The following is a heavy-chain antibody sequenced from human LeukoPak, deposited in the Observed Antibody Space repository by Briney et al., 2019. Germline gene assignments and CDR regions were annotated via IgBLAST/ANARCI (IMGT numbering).Heavy chain of an antibody. D-gene: IGHD5-18*01. CDR3: ANIQLWLRSYGMDV. Sequence: GGSLRLSCAASGFTVSSNYMNWVRQAPGKGLEWVSGISGSGGSTYNADSVKGRFSISRDNSKNTLYLQMNSLRAEDTAVYYCANIQLWLRSYGMDVWGQGTTVTVSS. CDR2: ISGSGGST. J-gene: IGHJ6*02. V-gene: IGHV3-23*01. CDR1: GFTVSSNY.